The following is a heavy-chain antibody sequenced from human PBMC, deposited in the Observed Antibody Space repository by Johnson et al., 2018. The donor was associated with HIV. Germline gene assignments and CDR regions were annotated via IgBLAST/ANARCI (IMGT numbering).Heavy chain of an antibody. Sequence: VQLVESGGGWVKPGGSLSLSCAASGFTFSDSYMNWIRQAPGKGLEWVSVIYSGGSTYYADSVKGRFTISRDNSKNTLYLQMNSLRAEDTAVYYCASLSSSGAFDIWGQGTMVTVSS. J-gene: IGHJ3*02. CDR3: ASLSSSGAFDI. CDR2: IYSGGST. CDR1: GFTFSDSY. V-gene: IGHV3-66*01. D-gene: IGHD6-6*01.